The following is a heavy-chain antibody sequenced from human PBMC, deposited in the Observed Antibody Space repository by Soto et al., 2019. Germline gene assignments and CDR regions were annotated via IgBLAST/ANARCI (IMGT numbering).Heavy chain of an antibody. CDR1: GYTFTGYY. Sequence: ASVKVSCKASGYTFTGYYMHWVRQAPGQGLEWMGWINPNSGGTNYAQKFQGRVTMTWDTSTGTVYMELNRLRSDDTAVYYCASPSSKWLPYFDFWGQGTQVTVSS. CDR3: ASPSSKWLPYFDF. J-gene: IGHJ4*02. V-gene: IGHV1-2*02. CDR2: INPNSGGT. D-gene: IGHD6-19*01.